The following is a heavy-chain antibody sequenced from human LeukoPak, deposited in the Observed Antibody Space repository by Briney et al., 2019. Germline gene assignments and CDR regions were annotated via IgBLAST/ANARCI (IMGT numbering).Heavy chain of an antibody. Sequence: ASVKVSCKASGYTFTSYGISWVRQAPGQGLEWMGWISAYNGNTNYAQKLQGRVTMTTDTSTSTAYMELRSLRSDDTAVYYCARVRSRSISSSSLFSNDFDYWGQGTLVTVSS. CDR1: GYTFTSYG. D-gene: IGHD6-6*01. CDR3: ARVRSRSISSSSLFSNDFDY. CDR2: ISAYNGNT. J-gene: IGHJ4*02. V-gene: IGHV1-18*01.